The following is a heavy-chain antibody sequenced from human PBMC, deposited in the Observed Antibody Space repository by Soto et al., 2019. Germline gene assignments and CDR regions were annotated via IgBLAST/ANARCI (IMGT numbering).Heavy chain of an antibody. J-gene: IGHJ4*02. CDR2: ISYDGSNK. CDR3: ASPGVIQYSSGWLRLDY. D-gene: IGHD6-19*01. V-gene: IGHV3-30-3*01. CDR1: GFTFSSYA. Sequence: GGSLRLSCAASGFTFSSYAMHWVRQAPGKGLEWVAVISYDGSNKYYADSVKGRFTISRDNSKNTLYLQMNSLRAEDTAVYYCASPGVIQYSSGWLRLDYWGQGTLVTVSS.